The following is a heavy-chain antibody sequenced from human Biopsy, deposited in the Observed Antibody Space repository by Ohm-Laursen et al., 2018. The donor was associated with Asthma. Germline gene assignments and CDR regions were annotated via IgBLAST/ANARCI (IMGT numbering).Heavy chain of an antibody. CDR1: GITFSSSG. D-gene: IGHD6-6*01. V-gene: IGHV3-30*03. CDR2: ISMDGNVK. J-gene: IGHJ4*02. CDR3: ARAISSSWWAVEY. Sequence: SLRLSCAASGITFSSSGMHWVRQAPGKGLEWVAFISMDGNVKNYADSVKGRFTISRDNSKNTLYLQMNSLRAEDTAVYYCARAISSSWWAVEYWGQGTLVTVSS.